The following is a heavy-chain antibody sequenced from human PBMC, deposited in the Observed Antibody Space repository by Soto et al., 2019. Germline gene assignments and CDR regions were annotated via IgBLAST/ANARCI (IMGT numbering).Heavy chain of an antibody. CDR3: ARGGVGGGGKEDTYYYYGMDV. CDR1: GGTFSSYA. J-gene: IGHJ6*02. V-gene: IGHV1-69*13. Sequence: GASVKVSCKASGGTFSSYAISWVRQAPGQGLEWMGGIIPIFGTANYAQKFQGRVTITADESTSTAYMELSSLRSEDTAVYYCARGGVGGGGKEDTYYYYGMDVWGQGTTVTVSS. CDR2: IIPIFGTA. D-gene: IGHD2-15*01.